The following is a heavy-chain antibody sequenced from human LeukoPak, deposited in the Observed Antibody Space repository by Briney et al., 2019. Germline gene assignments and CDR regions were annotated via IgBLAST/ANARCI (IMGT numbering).Heavy chain of an antibody. CDR1: GFTFSSYS. CDR2: ISSSSSYI. CDR3: ARSFGVVMDYYYYGMDV. D-gene: IGHD3-3*01. J-gene: IGHJ6*02. V-gene: IGHV3-21*01. Sequence: PGGSLRLSCAASGFTFSSYSMNWVRQAPGKGLEWVSSISSSSSYIYYADSVKGRFTISRDNAKNSLYLQMNSLRAEDTAVYYCARSFGVVMDYYYYGMDVWGQGTTVTVSS.